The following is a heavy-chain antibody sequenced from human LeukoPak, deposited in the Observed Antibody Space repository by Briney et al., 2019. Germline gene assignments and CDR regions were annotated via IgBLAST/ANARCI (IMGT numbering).Heavy chain of an antibody. CDR2: INHRGCT. D-gene: IGHD4-23*01. V-gene: IGHV4-34*01. Sequence: AETLSLPCAVYGGSFSGYYWSWIRQPPGKGLEWIGEINHRGCTNYNPSLKSRVTISVDTSKNQFSLKLSSVTAADTAAYYCAGGTGGGGGGGNDDYNYMDMWGTG. CDR3: AGGTGGGGGGGNDDYNYMDM. J-gene: IGHJ6*03. CDR1: GGSFSGYY.